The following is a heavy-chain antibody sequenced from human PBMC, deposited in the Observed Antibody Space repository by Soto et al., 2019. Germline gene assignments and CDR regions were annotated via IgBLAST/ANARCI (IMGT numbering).Heavy chain of an antibody. CDR2: IYYTGNT. D-gene: IGHD5-18*01. CDR1: GGSISSSSYY. Sequence: QLQLQESGPGLVKPSETLSLTCTVSGGSISSSSYYWGCIRQPPGKGLEWIASIYYTGNTFYNPSLTRRVTISVDTSKNQFSLKVTSVTAADTAVYYCARINKGYGTDSWGQGTLFTVSS. V-gene: IGHV4-39*01. CDR3: ARINKGYGTDS. J-gene: IGHJ4*02.